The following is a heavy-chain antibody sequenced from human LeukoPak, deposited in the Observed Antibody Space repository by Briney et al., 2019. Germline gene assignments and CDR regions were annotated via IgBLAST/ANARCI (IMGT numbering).Heavy chain of an antibody. V-gene: IGHV4-59*01. J-gene: IGHJ5*02. CDR2: IYYSGST. CDR1: GGSITSYY. CDR3: ARGGVNYKIAGP. D-gene: IGHD3-10*01. Sequence: SGTLSLTCTVSGGSITSYYWTWIRQPPGKGLEWIGYIYYSGSTSYNPSLKSRVTISVDTSKNQFSLKLSSVTAADTAVYYCARGGVNYKIAGPWGQGALVTVSS.